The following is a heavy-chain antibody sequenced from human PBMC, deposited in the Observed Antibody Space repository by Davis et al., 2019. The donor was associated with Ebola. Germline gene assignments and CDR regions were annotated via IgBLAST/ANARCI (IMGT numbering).Heavy chain of an antibody. CDR1: GGTFSSYA. D-gene: IGHD3-3*01. Sequence: SVKVSCKASGGTFSSYAISWVRQAPGQGLEWMGRIIPILGIANYAQKFQGRVTITADKSTSTVYMELSRLRSDDTAVYYCARVAYYDFWSGYSPNDAFDIWGQGTMVTVSS. J-gene: IGHJ3*02. V-gene: IGHV1-69*04. CDR3: ARVAYYDFWSGYSPNDAFDI. CDR2: IIPILGIA.